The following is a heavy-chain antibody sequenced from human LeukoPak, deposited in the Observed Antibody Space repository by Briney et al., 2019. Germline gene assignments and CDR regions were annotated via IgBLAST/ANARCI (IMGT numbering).Heavy chain of an antibody. CDR1: EXTFNRYW. CDR3: TRDALFGAGRTHLDF. CDR2: IKHDGSEA. Sequence: GGSLRLSCAASEXTFNRYWVSWVRQAPGKGLEWLANIKHDGSEAHYVDSVKGRFTISRDNAKNSLSLQMNSLHVDDTGVYFCTRDALFGAGRTHLDFWSQGTLVSVSS. D-gene: IGHD3-16*01. V-gene: IGHV3-7*04. J-gene: IGHJ4*02.